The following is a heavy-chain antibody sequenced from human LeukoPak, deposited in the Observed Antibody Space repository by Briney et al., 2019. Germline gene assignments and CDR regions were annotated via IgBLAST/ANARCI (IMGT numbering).Heavy chain of an antibody. CDR3: ARTDDLPQCAFDV. Sequence: PSETLSLTCTVSGGSISRGNYYWGWIRQTPGKGLQWIGNIDYSGTTYYNPSLKSRLTMSVDTSKNQFSLKMTSVTAADTAIYYCARTDDLPQCAFDVWGQGSKVTASS. CDR1: GGSISRGNYY. D-gene: IGHD1-1*01. CDR2: IDYSGTT. J-gene: IGHJ3*01. V-gene: IGHV4-39*01.